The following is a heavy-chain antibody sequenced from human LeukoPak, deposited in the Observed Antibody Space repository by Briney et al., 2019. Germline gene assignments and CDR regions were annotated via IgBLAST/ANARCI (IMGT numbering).Heavy chain of an antibody. Sequence: ASVKASCKASGGTFSSYAISWVRQAPGQGLEWMGGIIPIFGTANYAQKFQGRVTITTDESTSTAYMELSSLRSEDTAVYYCAEGNSGYDSEYFQHWGQGTLVTVSS. CDR2: IIPIFGTA. V-gene: IGHV1-69*05. D-gene: IGHD5-12*01. J-gene: IGHJ1*01. CDR3: AEGNSGYDSEYFQH. CDR1: GGTFSSYA.